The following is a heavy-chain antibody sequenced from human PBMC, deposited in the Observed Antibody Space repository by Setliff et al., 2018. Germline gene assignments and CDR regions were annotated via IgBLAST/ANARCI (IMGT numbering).Heavy chain of an antibody. CDR2: IWDDGVKK. J-gene: IGHJ6*03. CDR1: GFTFSTYR. D-gene: IGHD2-2*01. CDR3: ARSPRPPTSLDYVDV. V-gene: IGHV3-33*08. Sequence: GGSLRLSCAASGFTFSTYRMHWVRQAPGKGLEWVAVIWDDGVKKYHADSVKGRFTISRDNSKNTLYLQMNSLRAEDTAVYYCARSPRPPTSLDYVDVWGDGTMVTVSS.